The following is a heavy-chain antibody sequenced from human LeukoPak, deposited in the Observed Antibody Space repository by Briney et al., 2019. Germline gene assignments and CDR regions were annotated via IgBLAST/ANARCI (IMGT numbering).Heavy chain of an antibody. CDR2: ISGSGGST. V-gene: IGHV3-23*01. CDR3: ARDLDALGYCSGGSCYN. CDR1: GFIFSSYA. J-gene: IGHJ4*02. D-gene: IGHD2-15*01. Sequence: PGGSLRLSCAASGFIFSSYAMSWVRQAPGKGLEWVSAISGSGGSTYYADSVKGRFTISRDNSKNTLYLQMNSLRAEDTAVYYCARDLDALGYCSGGSCYNWGQGTLVTVSS.